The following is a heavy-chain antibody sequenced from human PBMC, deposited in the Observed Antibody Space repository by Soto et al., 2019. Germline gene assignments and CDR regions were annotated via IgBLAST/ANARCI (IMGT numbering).Heavy chain of an antibody. J-gene: IGHJ3*02. CDR1: GGSISSGGYS. CDR2: IYHSGST. V-gene: IGHV4-30-2*03. D-gene: IGHD3-10*01. Sequence: SETLSLTCAVSGGSISSGGYSWSWIRQPPGKGLEWIGYIYHSGSTYYNPSLKSRVTISVDTSKNQFSLKLSSVTAADTAVYYCAKGGSGSYSSSFDIWGQGTMVTVSS. CDR3: AKGGSGSYSSSFDI.